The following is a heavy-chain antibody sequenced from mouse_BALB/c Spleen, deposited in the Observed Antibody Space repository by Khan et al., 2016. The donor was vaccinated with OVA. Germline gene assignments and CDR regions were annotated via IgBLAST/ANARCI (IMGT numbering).Heavy chain of an antibody. Sequence: QVQLQQSGAELVKPGAPVKLSCKASGYTFTSYWMNWVKQRPGRGLEWIGRIDPSDSETHYNQKFKDKATLTVDKSSSTAYLQLSSLTSEDSAVYYCARDQYGNYFYAMDYWGQGTSVTVSS. CDR2: IDPSDSET. CDR3: ARDQYGNYFYAMDY. CDR1: GYTFTSYW. D-gene: IGHD2-10*02. J-gene: IGHJ4*01. V-gene: IGHV1-69*02.